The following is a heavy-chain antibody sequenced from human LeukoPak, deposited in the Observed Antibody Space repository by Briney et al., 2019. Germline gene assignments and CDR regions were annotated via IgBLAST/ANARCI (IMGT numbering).Heavy chain of an antibody. CDR3: SRNLIPDHLVLDF. D-gene: IGHD2-8*02. CDR2: IYTSGST. Sequence: SETLSLTCTVSGGSISSGSYYWSWIRQPAGKGLEWIGRIYTSGSTNYNPSLKSRVTMSVDTSKNQFSLNLKSVTPEATAVYYCSRNLIPDHLVLDFWGQGTPVTVSS. V-gene: IGHV4-61*02. CDR1: GGSISSGSYY. J-gene: IGHJ4*01.